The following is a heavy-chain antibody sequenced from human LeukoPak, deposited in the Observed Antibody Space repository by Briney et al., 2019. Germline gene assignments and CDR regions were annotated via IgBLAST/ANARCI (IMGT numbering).Heavy chain of an antibody. Sequence: PSETLSLTCTVSGGSISSSSYYWGWIRQPPGKGLEWIGSIYYSGSTYYNPSLKSRVTISVDTSKNQFSLKLSSVTAADTAVYYCVRLDPGDWNDLFDYWGQGTLVTVSS. CDR1: GGSISSSSYY. J-gene: IGHJ4*02. V-gene: IGHV4-39*01. CDR2: IYYSGST. CDR3: VRLDPGDWNDLFDY. D-gene: IGHD1-1*01.